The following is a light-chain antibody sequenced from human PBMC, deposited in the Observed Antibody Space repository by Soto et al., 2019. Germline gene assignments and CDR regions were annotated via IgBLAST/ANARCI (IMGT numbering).Light chain of an antibody. CDR3: SSYTRSTTVV. CDR1: SSDVGFYNY. Sequence: QSVLTQPASVSGSPGQSITISCTGTSSDVGFYNYVSWYRQHPGKAPQLMVYEVSNRPSGVSNRFSGSKSGNTASLTISGLQAEDEADYYCSSYTRSTTVVFGGGTKPPS. V-gene: IGLV2-14*01. CDR2: EVS. J-gene: IGLJ2*01.